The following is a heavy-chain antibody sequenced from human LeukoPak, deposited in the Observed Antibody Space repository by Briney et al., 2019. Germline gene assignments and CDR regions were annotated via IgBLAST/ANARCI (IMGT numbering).Heavy chain of an antibody. D-gene: IGHD3-3*01. J-gene: IGHJ4*02. V-gene: IGHV3-30-3*01. CDR3: ARAGNYDFWSGYSY. CDR2: ISYDGSNK. Sequence: SCKASGGTFSSYAMHWVRQAPGKGLEWVAVISYDGSNKEYADSVKGRFTISRDNSKNTVYLQMNSLRAEDTAVYYCARAGNYDFWSGYSYWGQGTLVTVSS. CDR1: GGTFSSYA.